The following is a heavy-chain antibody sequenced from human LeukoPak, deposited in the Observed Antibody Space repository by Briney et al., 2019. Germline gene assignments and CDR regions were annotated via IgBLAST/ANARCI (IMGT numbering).Heavy chain of an antibody. D-gene: IGHD5-24*01. Sequence: PGGSLRLSCTASGFTFNKYAMSWVRQAPGKGLEWVSYISSSSSTIYYADSVKGRFTISRDNAKNSLYLQMNSLRAEDTAVYYCARGRWLGAFDIWGQGTMVTVSS. CDR2: ISSSSSTI. CDR1: GFTFNKYA. CDR3: ARGRWLGAFDI. J-gene: IGHJ3*02. V-gene: IGHV3-48*01.